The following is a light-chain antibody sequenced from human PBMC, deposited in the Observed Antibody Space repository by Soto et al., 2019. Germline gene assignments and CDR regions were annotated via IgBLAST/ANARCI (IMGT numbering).Light chain of an antibody. CDR2: EVS. CDR3: FANVDVWTFI. V-gene: IGLV2-23*02. CDR1: SSDIGKYNL. J-gene: IGLJ2*01. Sequence: QSALTQPASVSGSLGQSITISCTGSSSDIGKYNLVSWYQQQSGKAPKLILYEVSRRPSGVPTLFPGSKSGNTASLTISGLQPEDEADYYCFANVDVWTFIFGGGTKLTVL.